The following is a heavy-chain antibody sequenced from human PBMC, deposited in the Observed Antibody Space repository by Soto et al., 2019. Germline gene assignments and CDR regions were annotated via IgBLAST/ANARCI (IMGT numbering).Heavy chain of an antibody. D-gene: IGHD5-12*01. CDR1: GYTFTSYD. Sequence: GASVKVSCKASGYTFTSYDIYWVRHATGQGLEWMGWMNPNSGNTGYAQKFQGRVTMTRNTSISTAYMELSSLRSEDTAVYYCARLVATIYYYYYMAVWGKGTTVTVSS. CDR3: ARLVATIYYYYYMAV. CDR2: MNPNSGNT. V-gene: IGHV1-8*01. J-gene: IGHJ6*03.